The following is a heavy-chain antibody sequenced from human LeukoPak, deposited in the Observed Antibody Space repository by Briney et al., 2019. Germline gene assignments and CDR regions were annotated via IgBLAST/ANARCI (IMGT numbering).Heavy chain of an antibody. D-gene: IGHD6-13*01. Sequence: EESSKISSQASGYIFSIYWIGWGRQMPGGSLEQRGVIYPGTHNTRYSPTFHGQVTISADKSISTAYLQWSSLKASDTAMYYCARHYSSTWSHDLRDSAGLDYWGQGTLVTVSS. CDR1: GYIFSIYW. J-gene: IGHJ4*02. CDR3: ARHYSSTWSHDLRDSAGLDY. V-gene: IGHV5-51*01. CDR2: IYPGTHNT.